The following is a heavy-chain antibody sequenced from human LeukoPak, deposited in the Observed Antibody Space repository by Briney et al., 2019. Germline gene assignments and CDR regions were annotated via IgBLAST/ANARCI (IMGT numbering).Heavy chain of an antibody. CDR3: ARSEVGATDFRP. V-gene: IGHV3-21*01. Sequence: GGSLRLSCAVSGFTFSTYSMNWVRQAPGKGLEWVSSISSSSSYIYYADSVKGRFTISRDNAKNSLHLQMNSLRAEDTAVYYCARSEVGATDFRPWGQGTLVTVSS. CDR1: GFTFSTYS. CDR2: ISSSSSYI. J-gene: IGHJ5*02. D-gene: IGHD1-26*01.